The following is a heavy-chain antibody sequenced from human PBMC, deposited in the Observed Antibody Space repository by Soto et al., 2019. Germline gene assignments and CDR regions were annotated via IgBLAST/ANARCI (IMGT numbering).Heavy chain of an antibody. CDR2: ISSSSSHI. CDR3: ARDRSWEPFDY. V-gene: IGHV3-21*01. Sequence: GGSLRLSCAASGFTFSSYSMNWVRQAPGKGLEWVSSISSSSSHIYYADSVKGRFTISRDNAKNSLYLQMNSLRAEDTAVYYCARDRSWEPFDYWGQGTLVTVSS. CDR1: GFTFSSYS. D-gene: IGHD1-26*01. J-gene: IGHJ4*02.